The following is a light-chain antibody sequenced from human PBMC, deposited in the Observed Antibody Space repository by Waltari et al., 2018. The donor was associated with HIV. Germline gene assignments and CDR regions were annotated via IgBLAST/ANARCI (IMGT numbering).Light chain of an antibody. CDR1: NLGSQS. V-gene: IGLV3-21*02. J-gene: IGLJ2*01. CDR3: QVWHSNSDHVV. CDR2: DDS. Sequence: SYVLTQPPSVSVAPGQTARITCEGNNLGSQSVHWYQQRLGQAPALVVHDDSDRPSGIPERFSGSNSGNTATLTISRVEAGDEADYYCQVWHSNSDHVVFGGGTKLTVL.